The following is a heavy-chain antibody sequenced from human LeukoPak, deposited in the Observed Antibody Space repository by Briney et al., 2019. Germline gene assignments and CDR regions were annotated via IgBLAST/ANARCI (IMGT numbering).Heavy chain of an antibody. J-gene: IGHJ4*02. CDR1: GGSISSENYY. CDR3: ARGLYDTTEPIDY. Sequence: SQTLSLTCTVSGGSISSENYYWNWIRQPAGTGLEWIGRVYSSGGTNYNPSLKSRVTISVDTSKNQFSLKLTYVTAADTAVYYCARGLYDTTEPIDYWGQGTLVTVSS. D-gene: IGHD3-22*01. CDR2: VYSSGGT. V-gene: IGHV4-61*02.